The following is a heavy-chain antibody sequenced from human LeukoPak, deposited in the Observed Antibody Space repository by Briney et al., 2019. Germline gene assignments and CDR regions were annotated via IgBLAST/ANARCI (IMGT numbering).Heavy chain of an antibody. V-gene: IGHV3-7*01. CDR2: IQQDGSEK. CDR1: GFTFSSYW. CDR3: ARGGSYGSFDY. D-gene: IGHD1-26*01. Sequence: PGGSLSLSCAASGFTFSSYWMRWVRQTPGKGLEWVANIQQDGSEKNYVDSVKGRFTISRDTAKNSLYLQMNSLRAEDTAVYYCARGGSYGSFDYWGQGTLVTVSS. J-gene: IGHJ4*02.